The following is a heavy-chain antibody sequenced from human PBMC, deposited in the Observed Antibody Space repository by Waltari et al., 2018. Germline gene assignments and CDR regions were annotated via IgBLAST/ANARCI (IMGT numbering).Heavy chain of an antibody. CDR3: VRGKRPLGIWFGRGQWFDP. Sequence: QVQLVQSGAEVKKPGASVKVSCKASGYTFTSYDINWVRQATGQGLEWMGWMNPNSGNTGYTQKFQGRVTMTRNTSISTAYMELSSLRSEDTAVYYCVRGKRPLGIWFGRGQWFDPWGQGTLVTVSS. CDR2: MNPNSGNT. V-gene: IGHV1-8*01. D-gene: IGHD3-10*01. J-gene: IGHJ5*02. CDR1: GYTFTSYD.